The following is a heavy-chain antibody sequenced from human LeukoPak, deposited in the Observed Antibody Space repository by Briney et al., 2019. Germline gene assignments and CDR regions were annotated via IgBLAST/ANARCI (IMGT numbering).Heavy chain of an antibody. J-gene: IGHJ4*02. CDR3: ARGRRSYGKTGFDY. CDR2: IWYDGSNK. Sequence: GGSLRLSCVASGFTFGDYWMHWVRQTPGKGLVWVAVIWYDGSNKYYADSVKGRFTISRDNSKNTLYLQMNSLRAEDTAVYYCARGRRSYGKTGFDYWGQGTLVTVSS. D-gene: IGHD5-18*01. CDR1: GFTFGDYW. V-gene: IGHV3-33*08.